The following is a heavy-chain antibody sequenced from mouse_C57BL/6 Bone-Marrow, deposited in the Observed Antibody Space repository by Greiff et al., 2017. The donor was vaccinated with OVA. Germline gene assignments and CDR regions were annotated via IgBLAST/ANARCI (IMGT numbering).Heavy chain of an antibody. D-gene: IGHD1-1*01. Sequence: QVQLQQSGPGLVAPSQSLSITCTVSGFSLTSYGVDWVRQSPGKGLEWLGVIWGVGSTNYNSALKSRLSISKDNSKSQVFLKMNSLQTDDTAMYYCASSPYYGSSYPFAYWGQGTLVTVSA. CDR2: IWGVGST. J-gene: IGHJ3*01. V-gene: IGHV2-6*01. CDR3: ASSPYYGSSYPFAY. CDR1: GFSLTSYG.